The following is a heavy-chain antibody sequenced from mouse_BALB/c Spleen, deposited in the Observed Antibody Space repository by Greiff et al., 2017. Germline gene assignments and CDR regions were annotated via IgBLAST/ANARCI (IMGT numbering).Heavy chain of an antibody. D-gene: IGHD2-4*01. J-gene: IGHJ4*01. Sequence: DVKLQESGPGLVKPSQSLSLTCTVTGYSITSDYAWNWIRQFPGNKLEWMGYISYSGSTSYNPSLKSRISITRDTSKNQFFLQLNSVTTEDTATYYCARNTMIYYYAMDYWGQGTSVTVSS. CDR1: GYSITSDYA. CDR2: ISYSGST. V-gene: IGHV3-2*02. CDR3: ARNTMIYYYAMDY.